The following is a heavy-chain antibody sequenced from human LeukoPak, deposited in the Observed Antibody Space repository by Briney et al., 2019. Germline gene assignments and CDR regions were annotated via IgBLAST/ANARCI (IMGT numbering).Heavy chain of an antibody. CDR3: AAEGYYYYMDV. CDR1: GYSISSGYY. CDR2: IYHSGST. V-gene: IGHV4-38-2*02. Sequence: SETLSLTCTVSGYSISSGYYWGWIRQPPRKGLEWIGSIYHSGSTYYNPSLKSRVTISVDTSKNQFSLKLSSVTAADTAVYYCAAEGYYYYMDVWGKGTTVTVSS. J-gene: IGHJ6*03.